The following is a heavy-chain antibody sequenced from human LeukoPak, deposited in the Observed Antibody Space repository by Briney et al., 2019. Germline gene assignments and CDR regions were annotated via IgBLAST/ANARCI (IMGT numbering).Heavy chain of an antibody. CDR2: INPNSGGT. CDR1: GYTFIGYY. Sequence: GASVKVSCKTSGYTFIGYYMHWVRQAPGQGLEWMGWINPNSGGTNYAQKFQGRVTMTRDTSISTAYMELSRLRSDDTAVYYCAREITMIVVESTDAFDIWGQGTMVTVSS. D-gene: IGHD3-22*01. V-gene: IGHV1-2*02. J-gene: IGHJ3*02. CDR3: AREITMIVVESTDAFDI.